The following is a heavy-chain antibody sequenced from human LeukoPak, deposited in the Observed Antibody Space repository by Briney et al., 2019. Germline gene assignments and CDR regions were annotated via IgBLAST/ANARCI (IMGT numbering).Heavy chain of an antibody. J-gene: IGHJ5*02. CDR2: INSDGYST. Sequence: GGSLRLSCAASGFTFSRYWMHWVRQAPGKGLVGVSRINSDGYSTTYADFVKGRFTISRDNAKNTLYLQMKSLRADDTAVSYCMRDYGAWGQGTLVTVSP. CDR3: MRDYGA. D-gene: IGHD4/OR15-4a*01. V-gene: IGHV3-74*01. CDR1: GFTFSRYW.